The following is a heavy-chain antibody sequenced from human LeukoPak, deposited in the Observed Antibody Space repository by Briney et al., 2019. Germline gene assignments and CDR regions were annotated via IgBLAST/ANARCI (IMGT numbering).Heavy chain of an antibody. V-gene: IGHV3-74*01. CDR3: ARDQLYCTGGYCYKDY. Sequence: GGSLRLSCAASGFTFSSYWMHWVRQAPGKGLVWVSRINSDGRSTSYADSVKGRFTISRDNAKNTLYLQMNSLRAEDTALYYCARDQLYCTGGYCYKDYWGQGTLVTVSS. CDR1: GFTFSSYW. CDR2: INSDGRST. J-gene: IGHJ4*02. D-gene: IGHD2-8*02.